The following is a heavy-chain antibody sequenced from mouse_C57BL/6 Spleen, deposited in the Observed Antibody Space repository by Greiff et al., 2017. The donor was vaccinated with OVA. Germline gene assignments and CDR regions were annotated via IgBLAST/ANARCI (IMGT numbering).Heavy chain of an antibody. J-gene: IGHJ2*01. CDR2: IDPSDSYT. D-gene: IGHD2-1*01. CDR1: GYTFTSYW. V-gene: IGHV1-50*01. Sequence: QVQLQQPGAELVKPGASVKLSCKASGYTFTSYWMQWVKQRPGQGLEWIGEIDPSDSYTNYNQKFKGKATLTVDTSSSTAYMQLSSLTSEDSAVYYCARKKDLLGHFDYWGQGTTLTVSS. CDR3: ARKKDLLGHFDY.